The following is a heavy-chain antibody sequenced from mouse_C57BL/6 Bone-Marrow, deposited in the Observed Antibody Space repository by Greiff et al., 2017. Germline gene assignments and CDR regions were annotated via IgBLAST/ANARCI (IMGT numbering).Heavy chain of an antibody. CDR3: TDTNYYGSSVYFDY. J-gene: IGHJ2*01. Sequence: EVKVVESGGGLVQPGGSMKLSCVASGFTFSNYWMNWVRQSPEKGLEWVAQIRLKSDNYATHYAESVKGRFTISRDDSKSSVYLQMNNLRAEDTGIYYCTDTNYYGSSVYFDYWGQGTTLTVSS. CDR1: GFTFSNYW. CDR2: IRLKSDNYAT. V-gene: IGHV6-3*01. D-gene: IGHD1-1*01.